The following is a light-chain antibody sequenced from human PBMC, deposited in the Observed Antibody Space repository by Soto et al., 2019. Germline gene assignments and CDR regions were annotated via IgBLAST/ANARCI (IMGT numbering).Light chain of an antibody. Sequence: DIQMTQSPSPLSASVGDRVTITCRASQSISSCIAWYQQKPGKAPKLLIYDASSLESGVPSRFSGSGSGTEFTLTISSLQPDDFATYYCQQYNSYPHTFGQGTKLEIK. CDR1: QSISSC. CDR2: DAS. CDR3: QQYNSYPHT. V-gene: IGKV1-5*01. J-gene: IGKJ2*01.